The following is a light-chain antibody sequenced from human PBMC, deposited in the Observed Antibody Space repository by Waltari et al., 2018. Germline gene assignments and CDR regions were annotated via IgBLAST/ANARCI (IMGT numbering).Light chain of an antibody. Sequence: DIVMTQSPDSLAVSLGERATINCKSSQSLFYSSNNKNYLAWYQQKSGQPPKLPIYWASTRDSGVPDRFSGSGSGTDFTLTIDSLQAEDVAVYYCHQYYYSPVAFGGGTKVEIK. J-gene: IGKJ4*01. CDR1: QSLFYSSNNKNY. V-gene: IGKV4-1*01. CDR3: HQYYYSPVA. CDR2: WAS.